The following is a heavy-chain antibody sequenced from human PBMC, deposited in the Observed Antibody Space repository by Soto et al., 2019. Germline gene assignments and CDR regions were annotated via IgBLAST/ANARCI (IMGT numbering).Heavy chain of an antibody. Sequence: EVHLVESGGGLVKPGGSLRLSCAVSGFTFSSCTMNWVRQAPGKGLEWVSSISPSTSHIYYADSVKGRFTIPRDNAKNSLFRQMNSLRAEDTAVYYCSGCSGGACHQNYGMDVWGQGTTVTVSS. D-gene: IGHD2-15*01. CDR3: SGCSGGACHQNYGMDV. CDR1: GFTFSSCT. J-gene: IGHJ6*02. CDR2: ISPSTSHI. V-gene: IGHV3-21*01.